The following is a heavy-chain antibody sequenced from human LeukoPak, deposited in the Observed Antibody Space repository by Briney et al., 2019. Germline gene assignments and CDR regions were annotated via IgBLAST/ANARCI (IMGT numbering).Heavy chain of an antibody. V-gene: IGHV1-69*05. CDR3: ARSPRYCSSTSCYSPPATPYYYYMDV. D-gene: IGHD2-2*01. CDR2: IIPIFDTT. Sequence: SVKVSCKASGGTFSSYVISWVRQAPGQGLEWMGGIIPIFDTTNYAQKFQGRVTITTDESTSTAYMELSSLRSEDTAVYYCARSPRYCSSTSCYSPPATPYYYYMDVWGKGTTVTVSS. CDR1: GGTFSSYV. J-gene: IGHJ6*03.